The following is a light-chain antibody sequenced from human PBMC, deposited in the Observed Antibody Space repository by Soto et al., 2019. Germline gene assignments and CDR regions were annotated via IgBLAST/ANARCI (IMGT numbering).Light chain of an antibody. CDR2: DAS. CDR3: QQRSDWPPFT. Sequence: EIVLTQSPATLSLSPGERATLSCRASQSISNYLAWYQQKPGQAPRLLIYDASNRATGIPARFSGSGSGTDYTLTISSLEPEDFAVYYCQQRSDWPPFTSGPGTKVDIK. V-gene: IGKV3-11*01. J-gene: IGKJ3*01. CDR1: QSISNY.